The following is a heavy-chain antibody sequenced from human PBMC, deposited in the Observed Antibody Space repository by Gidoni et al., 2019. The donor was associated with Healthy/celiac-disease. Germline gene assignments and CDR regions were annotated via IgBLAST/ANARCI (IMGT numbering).Heavy chain of an antibody. D-gene: IGHD5-12*01. CDR3: ARPIGYVNDYYYMDV. Sequence: VQLVESGGGVVQPGRYLGISCAASGFAFRSDAMQWVRQAPGKGLEWVAVIAYDVSNKYYAYSVNGRFTITNDNSKNTLYLQMKSLRSEDTALYYCARPIGYVNDYYYMDVWGKGTTVTVSS. J-gene: IGHJ6*03. CDR1: GFAFRSDA. V-gene: IGHV3-30-3*01. CDR2: IAYDVSNK.